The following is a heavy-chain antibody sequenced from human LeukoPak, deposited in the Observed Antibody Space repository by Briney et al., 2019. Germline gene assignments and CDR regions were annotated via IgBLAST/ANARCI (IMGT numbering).Heavy chain of an antibody. Sequence: GGSLTLSCAVSGFTFSNYCMQWVRQAPGRGLEWLALISFDGSQKYYADSVKGRFTISRDNSKSTVYLQMNSLRVEDAAVYYCSKDLTSDFGGDLDPWGQGTLVTV. CDR1: GFTFSNYC. D-gene: IGHD3-10*01. CDR2: ISFDGSQK. V-gene: IGHV3-30*02. J-gene: IGHJ5*02. CDR3: SKDLTSDFGGDLDP.